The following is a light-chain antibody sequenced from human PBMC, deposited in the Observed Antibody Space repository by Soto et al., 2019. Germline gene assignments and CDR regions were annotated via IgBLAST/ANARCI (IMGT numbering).Light chain of an antibody. CDR1: QNIGSW. CDR2: DAS. V-gene: IGKV1-5*01. Sequence: DIQRTQSPSTLSASVGDRVTITCRASQNIGSWLAWYQQKPGSAPKILISDASSLESGVPSRFSGGGSGTDFTLTISSLHPDDFATYDCQQYNSYSGTFGQGTKMEV. J-gene: IGKJ1*01. CDR3: QQYNSYSGT.